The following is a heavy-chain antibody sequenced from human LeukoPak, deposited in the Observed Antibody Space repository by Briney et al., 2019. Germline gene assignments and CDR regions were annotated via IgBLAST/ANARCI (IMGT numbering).Heavy chain of an antibody. Sequence: PGGSLRLSCAASGFTFSSYSMNWVRQAPGKGLEWVSYISSSSSTIYYADSVKGRFTISRDNAKNSLYLQMNSLKAGDTAVYYCARDPAEVGYCSSTSRSRGVFFFDWGWNYYYYYMDVWGKGTTVTISS. CDR3: ARDPAEVGYCSSTSRSRGVFFFDWGWNYYYYYMDV. CDR1: GFTFSSYS. CDR2: ISSSSSTI. V-gene: IGHV3-48*01. D-gene: IGHD2-2*01. J-gene: IGHJ6*03.